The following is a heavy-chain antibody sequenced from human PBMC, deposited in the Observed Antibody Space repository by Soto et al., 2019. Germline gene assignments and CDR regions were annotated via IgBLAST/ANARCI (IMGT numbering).Heavy chain of an antibody. D-gene: IGHD3-22*01. CDR1: GFTLSSYA. Sequence: PXGSLRLSCAASGFTLSSYAISWVRQAPGKGLEWVSAISGSGGSTYYADSVKGRFTISRDNSKNTLYLQMNSLRAEDTAVYYCAKKVPFITMIVVSAFDSWGQGTLVTVSS. J-gene: IGHJ4*02. CDR2: ISGSGGST. V-gene: IGHV3-23*01. CDR3: AKKVPFITMIVVSAFDS.